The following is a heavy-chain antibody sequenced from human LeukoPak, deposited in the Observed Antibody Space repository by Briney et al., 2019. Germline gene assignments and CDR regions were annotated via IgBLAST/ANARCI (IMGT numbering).Heavy chain of an antibody. V-gene: IGHV3-48*03. CDR2: ISSSGSTI. J-gene: IGHJ4*02. CDR3: ARGPRGYCSSTSCYKAYYFDY. CDR1: GFTFSSYE. D-gene: IGHD2-2*02. Sequence: PGGSLRLSCAASGFTFSSYEMNWVRQAPGKGLEWVSYISSSGSTIYYADSVKGRFTISRDNAKNSLYLQMNSLRAEDTAVYYCARGPRGYCSSTSCYKAYYFDYWGQGTLVAVSS.